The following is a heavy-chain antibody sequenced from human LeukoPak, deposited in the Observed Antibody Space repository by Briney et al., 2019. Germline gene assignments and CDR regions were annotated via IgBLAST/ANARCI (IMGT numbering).Heavy chain of an antibody. V-gene: IGHV3-74*01. Sequence: PGGSLRLSCAASGFTFSSYWMHWVRQAPGKGLVWVSRINSDGSSTSYADSVKGRFTISRDNTKNTLYLQMNSLRAEDTAVYYCARDKDGDGYQDYWGQGTLVTVSS. CDR2: INSDGSST. J-gene: IGHJ4*02. CDR1: GFTFSSYW. CDR3: ARDKDGDGYQDY. D-gene: IGHD5-12*01.